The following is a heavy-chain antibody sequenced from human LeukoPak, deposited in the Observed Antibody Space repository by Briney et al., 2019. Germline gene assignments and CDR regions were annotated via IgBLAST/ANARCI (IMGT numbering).Heavy chain of an antibody. CDR3: ARGRGSIVATITAWFGGLHWFDP. CDR2: ISAYNGKT. Sequence: ASVKVSCKASGYTFTSYGISWVRQAPGQGLEWMGWISAYNGKTNYAQKFQGRVTMTRDTSISTAYMELSRLRSDDTAVYYCARGRGSIVATITAWFGGLHWFDPWGQGTLVTVSS. J-gene: IGHJ5*02. V-gene: IGHV1-18*01. D-gene: IGHD5-12*01. CDR1: GYTFTSYG.